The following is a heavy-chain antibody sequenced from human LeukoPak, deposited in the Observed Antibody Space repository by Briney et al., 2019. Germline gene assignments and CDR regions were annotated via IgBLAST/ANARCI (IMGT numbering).Heavy chain of an antibody. CDR3: ARDRIGSAYRVDYFDY. CDR1: GGSISSSGYY. J-gene: IGHJ4*02. D-gene: IGHD1-1*01. Sequence: SETLSLTCTVSGGSISSSGYYWGWIRQSPGEGLEWIGSIYYSGSTYYNPSLKSRVTISVDTSKNQFSLKLSSVPAADTAVYYCARDRIGSAYRVDYFDYWGQGTLVTVSS. V-gene: IGHV4-39*07. CDR2: IYYSGST.